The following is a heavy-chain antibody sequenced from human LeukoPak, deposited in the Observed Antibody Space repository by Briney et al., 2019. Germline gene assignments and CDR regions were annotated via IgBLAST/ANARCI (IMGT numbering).Heavy chain of an antibody. J-gene: IGHJ4*02. CDR3: SRGRTFGELFY. CDR1: GYTFTSYD. Sequence: ASVKVSCKASGYTFTSYDINWVRQATGQGLEWMGWINPNSGNTGYTQKFQGRVTMTRNTSISTAYMELSSLRSEDTAVYYCSRGRTFGELFYWGQGTLVTVSS. D-gene: IGHD3-10*01. V-gene: IGHV1-8*01. CDR2: INPNSGNT.